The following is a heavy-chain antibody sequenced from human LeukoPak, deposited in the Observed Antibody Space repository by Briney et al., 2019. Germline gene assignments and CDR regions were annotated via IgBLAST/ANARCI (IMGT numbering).Heavy chain of an antibody. D-gene: IGHD4-11*01. CDR2: IYYSGST. CDR3: ARDLQWRDYYIYYYMDF. CDR1: GDSISSSDFY. J-gene: IGHJ6*03. V-gene: IGHV4-39*02. Sequence: SETLSLTCTVSGDSISSSDFYWGWIRQPPGKGLEWIGSIYYSGSTYYNPSLRSRVTISIDTSKKQFSLNVSFVTAAYTAVYFCARDLQWRDYYIYYYMDFWGKGTTVTVSS.